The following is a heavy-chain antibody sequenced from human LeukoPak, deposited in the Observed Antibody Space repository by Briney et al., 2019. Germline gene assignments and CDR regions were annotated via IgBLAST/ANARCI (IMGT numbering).Heavy chain of an antibody. V-gene: IGHV4-61*01. D-gene: IGHD6-6*01. CDR1: GGSISSGSYY. CDR2: IYYSGST. Sequence: SETLSLTCTVSGGSISSGSYYWSWIRQPPGKGLEWIGYIYYSGSTNYNPSLKSRVTISVDTSKNQFSLKLSSVTATDTAVYYCARAEYSSSSPDGWGQGTLVTVSS. CDR3: ARAEYSSSSPDG. J-gene: IGHJ4*02.